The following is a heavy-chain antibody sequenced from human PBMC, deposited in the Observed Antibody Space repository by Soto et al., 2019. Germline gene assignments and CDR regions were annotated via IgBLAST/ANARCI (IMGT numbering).Heavy chain of an antibody. J-gene: IGHJ3*01. D-gene: IGHD3-3*01. V-gene: IGHV3-7*01. CDR2: IESNGSDM. CDR1: GVTFGGFW. CDR3: ATHGPTSGYYTSPIDV. Sequence: GGSLSLWCAAAGVTFGGFWMSWVRQAPGKGLEWVASIESNGSDMYYVESVKGRITISRDNAENSLFLQINSLRAEDTAVYFCATHGPTSGYYTSPIDVWGQGTMVTVSS.